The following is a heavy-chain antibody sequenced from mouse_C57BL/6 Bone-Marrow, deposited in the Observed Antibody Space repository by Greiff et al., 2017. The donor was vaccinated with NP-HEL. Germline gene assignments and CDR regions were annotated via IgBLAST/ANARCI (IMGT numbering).Heavy chain of an antibody. D-gene: IGHD1-1*01. V-gene: IGHV14-4*01. J-gene: IGHJ2*01. Sequence: EVQLQQSGAELVRPGASVKLSCTASGFNIKDDYMHWVKQRPEQGLEWIGWIDPENGDTEYASKFQGKATMTADTSSNTAYLQLSSLTSEDTAVYYCTKGDYGSSGDYWGQGTTLTVSS. CDR1: GFNIKDDY. CDR2: IDPENGDT. CDR3: TKGDYGSSGDY.